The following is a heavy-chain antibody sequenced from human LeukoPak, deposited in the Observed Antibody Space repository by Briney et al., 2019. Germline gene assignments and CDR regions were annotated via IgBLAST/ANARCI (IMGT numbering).Heavy chain of an antibody. D-gene: IGHD3-22*01. CDR2: IYHSGST. CDR3: ASQYYDLDY. V-gene: IGHV4-30-2*01. J-gene: IGHJ4*02. Sequence: SETLSLTCAVSGGSISSGGYSWSWIRQPPGKGLEWIGYIYHSGSTYYNPSLKSRVTMSVDRSKNQFSLKLSSVTAADTAVYYCASQYYDLDYWGQGTLVTVSS. CDR1: GGSISSGGYS.